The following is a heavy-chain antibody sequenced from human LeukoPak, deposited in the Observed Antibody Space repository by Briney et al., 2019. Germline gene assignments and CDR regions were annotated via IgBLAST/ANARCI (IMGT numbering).Heavy chain of an antibody. D-gene: IGHD2-21*01. J-gene: IGHJ6*02. CDR2: ISYDGSDK. Sequence: GSLRLSCAASGFTFSNYPMHWVRQAPGKGLEWVAVISYDGSDKYYPDSVKGRFTISRDNSKNTLYLQMNSLRAEDTAVYYCAREGAYCGGGPRRGCMDVWGQGTTVTVSS. CDR1: GFTFSNYP. V-gene: IGHV3-30-3*01. CDR3: AREGAYCGGGPRRGCMDV.